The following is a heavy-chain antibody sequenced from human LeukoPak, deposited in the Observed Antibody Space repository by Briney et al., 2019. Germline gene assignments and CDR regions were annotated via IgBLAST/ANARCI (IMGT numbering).Heavy chain of an antibody. CDR1: GFTFSSYA. CDR2: INHSGST. V-gene: IGHV4-34*01. D-gene: IGHD2-15*01. J-gene: IGHJ4*02. Sequence: PGGSLRLSCAASGFTFSSYAMSWVRQPPGKGLEWIGEINHSGSTNYNPSLKSRVTISVDTSKNQFSLKLSSVTAADTAVYYCARGRVAGTGYWGQGTLVTVSS. CDR3: ARGRVAGTGY.